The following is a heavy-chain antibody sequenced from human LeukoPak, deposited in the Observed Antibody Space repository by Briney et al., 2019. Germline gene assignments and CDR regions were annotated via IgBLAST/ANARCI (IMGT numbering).Heavy chain of an antibody. CDR1: GFSFGSYW. J-gene: IGHJ5*02. CDR2: IRQDGSEK. V-gene: IGHV3-7*01. Sequence: PGGSLRLSCAASGFSFGSYWMSWVRQAPGKGMEWVANIRQDGSEKYYVDSVKGRFTISRDNAKNSLYLQMNSLRAEDTAVYYCARSRTWGQGTLVTVSS. CDR3: ARSRT.